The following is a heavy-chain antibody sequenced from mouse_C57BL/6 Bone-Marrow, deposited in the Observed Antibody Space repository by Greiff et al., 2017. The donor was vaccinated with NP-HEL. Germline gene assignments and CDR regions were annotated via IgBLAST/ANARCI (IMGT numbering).Heavy chain of an antibody. CDR1: GYTFTSYW. D-gene: IGHD1-1*01. J-gene: IGHJ2*01. V-gene: IGHV1-74*01. Sequence: QVQLKQPGAELVKPGASVKVSCKASGYTFTSYWMHWVKQRPGQGLEWIGRIHPSDSDTNYNQKFKGKATLTVDKSSSTAYMQLSSLTSEDSAVYYCAIRDYYGSSYPDYWGQGTTLTVSS. CDR3: AIRDYYGSSYPDY. CDR2: IHPSDSDT.